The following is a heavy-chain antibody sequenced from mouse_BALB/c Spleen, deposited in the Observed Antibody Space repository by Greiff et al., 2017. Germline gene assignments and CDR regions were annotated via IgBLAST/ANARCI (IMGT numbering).Heavy chain of an antibody. CDR3: ARHRYDEDWYFDV. J-gene: IGHJ1*01. V-gene: IGHV1S81*02. D-gene: IGHD2-14*01. Sequence: QVQLQQPGAELVKPGASVKLSCKASGYTFTSYWMHWVKQRPGQGLEWIGEIKPSNGRTNYNEKFKSKATLTVDKSSSTAYMQLSSLTSEDSAVYYCARHRYDEDWYFDVWGAGTTVTVSS. CDR2: IKPSNGRT. CDR1: GYTFTSYW.